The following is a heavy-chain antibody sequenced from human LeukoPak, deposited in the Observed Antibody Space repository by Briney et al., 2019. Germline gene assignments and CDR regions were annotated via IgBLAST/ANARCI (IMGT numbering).Heavy chain of an antibody. V-gene: IGHV4-39*01. CDR2: IYYSGST. CDR3: ARSIVVVPAAISWFDP. Sequence: SETLSLTCAVSGGSISSSSYYWGWIRQPPGKGLEWIGSIYYSGSTYYNPSLKSRVTISVDTSKNQFSLKLSSVTAADTAVYYCARSIVVVPAAISWFDPWGQGTLVTVSS. J-gene: IGHJ5*02. D-gene: IGHD2-2*01. CDR1: GGSISSSSYY.